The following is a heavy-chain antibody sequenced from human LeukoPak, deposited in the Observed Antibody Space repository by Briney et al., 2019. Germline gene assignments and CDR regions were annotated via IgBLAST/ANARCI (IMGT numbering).Heavy chain of an antibody. CDR2: IYSSGST. J-gene: IGHJ6*03. CDR1: GGSISSTIYY. Sequence: PSETLSLTCTVSGGSISSTIYYWGWIRQPPGKGLEWIGSIYSSGSTYYNPSLKSRVTISVDTSKNQFSLKLSSVATADTAVYYCARHFNSYYYYMCGWGKGTTVTVAS. V-gene: IGHV4-39*01. CDR3: ARHFNSYYYYMCG.